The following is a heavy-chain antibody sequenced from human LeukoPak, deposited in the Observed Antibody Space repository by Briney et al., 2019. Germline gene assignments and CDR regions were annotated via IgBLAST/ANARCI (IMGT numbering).Heavy chain of an antibody. D-gene: IGHD3-10*01. CDR2: INCNSGGT. CDR1: GYTFTGYC. J-gene: IGHJ5*02. V-gene: IGHV1-2*02. Sequence: ASVKVSCKASGYTFTGYCMHWVRQAPGQGLEWMGLINCNSGGTNYAQKFQGRVTMTRDTSITTVYMELSRLTSDDTAVYYCARVASGTNYGSWFDPSGQGTLVTVSS. CDR3: ARVASGTNYGSWFDP.